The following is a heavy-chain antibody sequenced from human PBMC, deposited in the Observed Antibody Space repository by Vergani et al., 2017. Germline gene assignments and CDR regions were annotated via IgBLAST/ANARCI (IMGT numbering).Heavy chain of an antibody. D-gene: IGHD4-23*01. V-gene: IGHV1-46*01. CDR1: GYTFTSYY. J-gene: IGHJ3*02. Sequence: QVQLVQSGAEVKKPGASVKVSCKASGYTFTSYYMHWVRQAPGQGLEWMGIINPSGGSTSYAQKFQGRVTMTRDTSTSTVYMELSSLRSEDTAVYYCARDRGPIDVGKRDNDAFDIWGQGTMVTVSS. CDR2: INPSGGST. CDR3: ARDRGPIDVGKRDNDAFDI.